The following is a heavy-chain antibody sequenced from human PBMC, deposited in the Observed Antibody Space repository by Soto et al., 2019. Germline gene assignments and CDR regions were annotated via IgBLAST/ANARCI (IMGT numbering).Heavy chain of an antibody. J-gene: IGHJ4*02. Sequence: GGSLRLSCAASGFTFSSYAMSWVRQPPGKGLEWVSLIGESGTPTYYADSVKGRFTISRDNAKNSLYLQMNSLRAEDTAVYFCARGHSSGWYYFDYWGQGTLVTVSS. V-gene: IGHV3-23*01. D-gene: IGHD6-19*01. CDR2: IGESGTPT. CDR1: GFTFSSYA. CDR3: ARGHSSGWYYFDY.